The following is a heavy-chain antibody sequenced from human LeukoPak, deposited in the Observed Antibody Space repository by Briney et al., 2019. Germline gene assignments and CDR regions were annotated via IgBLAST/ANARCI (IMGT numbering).Heavy chain of an antibody. CDR2: ISYDGSNK. CDR3: AKGGITIFGVVTMGRAFDI. V-gene: IGHV3-30-3*01. D-gene: IGHD3-3*01. CDR1: GFTFSSYA. J-gene: IGHJ3*02. Sequence: GGSLRLSCAASGFTFSSYAMHWVRQAPGKGLEWVAVISYDGSNKYYADSVKGRFTISRDNSKNTLYLQMNSLRAEDTAVYYCAKGGITIFGVVTMGRAFDIWGQGTMVTVSS.